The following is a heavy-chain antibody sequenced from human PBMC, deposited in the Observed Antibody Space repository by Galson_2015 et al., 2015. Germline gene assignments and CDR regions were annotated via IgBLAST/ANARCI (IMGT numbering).Heavy chain of an antibody. Sequence: SLRLSCAASGFTFKNYVMNWVRQAPGQGPEWVASISGSGDRAYYADSVKGRFTVSRDNSKNTLYLQVTSLIAEDRAIYYCAKGIAAAGTYWYFDLWGRGTLVTVSS. J-gene: IGHJ2*01. CDR1: GFTFKNYV. CDR3: AKGIAAAGTYWYFDL. V-gene: IGHV3-23*01. CDR2: ISGSGDRA. D-gene: IGHD6-13*01.